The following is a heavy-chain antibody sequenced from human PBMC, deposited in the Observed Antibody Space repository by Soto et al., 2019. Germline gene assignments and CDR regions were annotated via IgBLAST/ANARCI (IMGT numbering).Heavy chain of an antibody. CDR2: IYSGGST. CDR1: GFTVSSNY. Sequence: EVQLVESGGGLVQPGGSLRLSCAASGFTVSSNYMSWVRQAPGKGLEWVSVIYSGGSTYYADSVKGRFTISRDNSKNPLYLQMNSLRAEDTAVYYCARGSSWYRLDYWGQGTLVTVSS. CDR3: ARGSSWYRLDY. J-gene: IGHJ4*02. D-gene: IGHD6-13*01. V-gene: IGHV3-66*01.